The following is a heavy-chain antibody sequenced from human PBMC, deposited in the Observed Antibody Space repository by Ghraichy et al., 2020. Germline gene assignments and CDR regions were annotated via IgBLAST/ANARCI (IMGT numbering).Heavy chain of an antibody. D-gene: IGHD6-19*01. Sequence: GGSLRLSCAASGFIFSGYWMSWVRQAPGKGPEWVANIKKDGSEKYYVDSVKGRFTISRDNAKNSLYLGMNSLRAEDTAVYYCARDLGGGWYFDYWGQGALVTVSS. CDR3: ARDLGGGWYFDY. J-gene: IGHJ4*02. CDR2: IKKDGSEK. CDR1: GFIFSGYW. V-gene: IGHV3-7*01.